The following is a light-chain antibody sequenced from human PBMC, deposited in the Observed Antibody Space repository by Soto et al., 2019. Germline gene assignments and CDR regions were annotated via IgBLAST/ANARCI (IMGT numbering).Light chain of an antibody. CDR2: LNSDGRH. CDR1: SGHSKYA. J-gene: IGLJ1*01. V-gene: IGLV4-69*01. Sequence: QLVLTQSPSASASLGASVKITCTLSSGHSKYAIAWHQQQPEKGPRYLMRLNSDGRHSKGDGIPDRFSGSSSGAERYLSISSLQSEDEADYYCQTWGTGFQGFGTGTKLTVL. CDR3: QTWGTGFQG.